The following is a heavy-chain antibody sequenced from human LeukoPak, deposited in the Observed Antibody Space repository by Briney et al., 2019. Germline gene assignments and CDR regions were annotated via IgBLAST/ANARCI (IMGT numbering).Heavy chain of an antibody. Sequence: SETLSLTCSVSGASVTDYYWTWVRQPPGKGLEWIGLSFHTGTTHHNPSLKSRLTMSVDTSTNQCSMQLTSVAAADTAIYYCARHKTMAGFDFWGQGTLVTVSS. CDR1: GASVTDYY. D-gene: IGHD6-19*01. CDR2: SFHTGTT. J-gene: IGHJ4*02. CDR3: ARHKTMAGFDF. V-gene: IGHV4-59*08.